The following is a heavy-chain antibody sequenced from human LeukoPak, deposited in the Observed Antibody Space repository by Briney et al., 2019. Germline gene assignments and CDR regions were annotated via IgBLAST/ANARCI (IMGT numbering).Heavy chain of an antibody. J-gene: IGHJ6*02. CDR1: GGTFISYA. CDR2: IIPIFGTA. D-gene: IGHD1-7*01. CDR3: AVQRTTSNFYYYYGMDV. V-gene: IGHV1-69*01. Sequence: SVKVSCKASGGTFISYAISWVRQAPGQGLEWMGGIIPIFGTANYAQKFQGRVTITADESTSTAYMELSSLRSEDTAVYYCAVQRTTSNFYYYYGMDVWGQGTTVTVSS.